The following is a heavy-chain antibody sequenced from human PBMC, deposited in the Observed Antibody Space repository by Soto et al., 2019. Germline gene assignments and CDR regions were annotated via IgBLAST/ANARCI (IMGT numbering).Heavy chain of an antibody. CDR1: GFTFSSYR. J-gene: IGHJ4*02. D-gene: IGHD5-18*01. V-gene: IGHV3-48*02. CDR3: ARESWMQLWSYDY. Sequence: GGSLRLSCAASGFTFSSYRMNWVRQAPGKGLEWVSYISSSSGTIYYADSVKGRFTISRDNAKNSLYLQMNSLRDEDTAVYYCARESWMQLWSYDYWGQGTLVTVSS. CDR2: ISSSSGTI.